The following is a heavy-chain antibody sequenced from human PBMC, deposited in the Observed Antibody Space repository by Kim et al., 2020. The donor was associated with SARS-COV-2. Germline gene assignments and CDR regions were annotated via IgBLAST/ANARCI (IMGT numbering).Heavy chain of an antibody. CDR3: ARHAKAVMGLIVVVPAAFDY. V-gene: IGHV4-59*08. CDR1: GGSISSYY. J-gene: IGHJ4*02. D-gene: IGHD2-2*01. Sequence: SETLSLTCTVSGGSISSYYWSWIRQPPGKGPEWIGYIYYSGSTNYNPSLKSRVTISVDTSKNQFSLKLSSVTAADTAVYYCARHAKAVMGLIVVVPAAFDYWGQGTLGTVSS. CDR2: IYYSGST.